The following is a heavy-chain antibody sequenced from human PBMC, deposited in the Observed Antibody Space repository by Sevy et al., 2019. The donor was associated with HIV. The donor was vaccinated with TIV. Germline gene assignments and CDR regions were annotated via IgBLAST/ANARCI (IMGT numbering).Heavy chain of an antibody. Sequence: GGSLRLSCAASGFTFNNYAMSWVRQAPGKGLEGKGLEWVSTIRGGGGGTNYADSVRGRFTIFRDNSKNTLNLQVNSLRVEDTAVYYCAKHYIHDIADGWYFDLWGRGTLVTVSS. CDR1: GFTFNNYA. V-gene: IGHV3-23*01. J-gene: IGHJ2*01. D-gene: IGHD6-13*01. CDR2: IRGGGGGT. CDR3: AKHYIHDIADGWYFDL.